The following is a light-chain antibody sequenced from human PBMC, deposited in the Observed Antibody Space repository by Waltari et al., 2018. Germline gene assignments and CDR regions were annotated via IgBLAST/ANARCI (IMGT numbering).Light chain of an antibody. J-gene: IGLJ3*02. Sequence: QSALPPPASVSGSPGQAITISCTGSRSAVGRYAVVSWYQQHPEKVPPVIIFEDTKRPSGVLDRGSGSESGNTASLTIAGLRAEDEADYYCCSYADSWTWVFGGGTKLTGL. CDR2: EDT. V-gene: IGLV2-23*01. CDR1: RSAVGRYAV. CDR3: CSYADSWTWV.